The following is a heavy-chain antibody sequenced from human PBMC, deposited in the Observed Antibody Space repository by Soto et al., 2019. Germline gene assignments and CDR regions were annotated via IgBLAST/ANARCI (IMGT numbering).Heavy chain of an antibody. Sequence: SETLSLTCAVYGGSFSGYYWTWIRQPPGTGLEWIGEINHSGSTNYNPSLKSRVTISVDTSKNQFSLKLTSVTAADTAVYYCARHLYYDISPGYLRPYNYYGMDVWGQGTTVTVSS. CDR3: ARHLYYDISPGYLRPYNYYGMDV. CDR2: INHSGST. J-gene: IGHJ6*02. CDR1: GGSFSGYY. D-gene: IGHD3-9*01. V-gene: IGHV4-34*01.